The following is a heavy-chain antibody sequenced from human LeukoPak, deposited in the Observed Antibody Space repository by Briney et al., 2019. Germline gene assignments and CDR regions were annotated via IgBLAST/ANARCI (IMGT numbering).Heavy chain of an antibody. CDR1: GFTFNDYA. Sequence: GGSLRLSXAASGFTFNDYAMHWVRQTPGKGLEWVSLISGDGDSTYYADSVKGRFTISRDTSKNSLYLQMDSLRTEDTALHYCAKGQGYYFDYWGQGTLVTVSS. CDR2: ISGDGDST. J-gene: IGHJ4*02. CDR3: AKGQGYYFDY. V-gene: IGHV3-43*02.